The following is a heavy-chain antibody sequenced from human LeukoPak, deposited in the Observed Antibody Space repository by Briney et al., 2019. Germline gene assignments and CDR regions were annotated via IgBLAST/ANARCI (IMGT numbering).Heavy chain of an antibody. D-gene: IGHD2-2*02. CDR2: INHSGST. CDR1: GGSFSGYY. Sequence: SETLSLTCAVSGGSFSGYYWSWIRQPPGKGLEWIGEINHSGSTNYNPSLKSRVTISVDTSKNHFSLKLRSVTAADTAVYYCARFRRGLRIVVVPAAIPEGFDYWGQGTLVTVSS. V-gene: IGHV4-34*01. CDR3: ARFRRGLRIVVVPAAIPEGFDY. J-gene: IGHJ4*02.